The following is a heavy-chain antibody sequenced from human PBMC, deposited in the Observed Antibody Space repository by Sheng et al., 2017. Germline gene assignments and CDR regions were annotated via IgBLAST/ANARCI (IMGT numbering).Heavy chain of an antibody. Sequence: QVQLVQSGAEVKKPGSSVKVSCRASGGTFSSNGISWVRQAPGQGLEWMGGIIPVLRLVDYGEKFQDRITITADTSTNTVYLELSSLTSDDTAVYYCAREREDGYHSAFEIWGQGTLVTVSS. V-gene: IGHV1-69*10. CDR2: IIPVLRLV. J-gene: IGHJ3*02. CDR1: GGTFSSNG. CDR3: AREREDGYHSAFEI. D-gene: IGHD5-12*01.